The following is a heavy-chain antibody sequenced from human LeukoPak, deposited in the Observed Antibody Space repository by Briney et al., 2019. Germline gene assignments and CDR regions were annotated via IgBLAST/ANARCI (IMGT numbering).Heavy chain of an antibody. Sequence: GRSLRLSCAASGFTFSSYGMHWVRQAPGKGLEWVAIIWYDGSNKYYADSVKGRFTISRDNSKNTLYLQMNSLRAEDTAVYYCAKKATSQLFGGPDYWGQGTLVTVSS. CDR2: IWYDGSNK. CDR3: AKKATSQLFGGPDY. D-gene: IGHD1-26*01. J-gene: IGHJ4*02. V-gene: IGHV3-33*06. CDR1: GFTFSSYG.